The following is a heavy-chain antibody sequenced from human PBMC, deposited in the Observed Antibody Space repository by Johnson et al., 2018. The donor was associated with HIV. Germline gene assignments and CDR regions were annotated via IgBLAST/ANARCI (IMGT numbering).Heavy chain of an antibody. V-gene: IGHV3-9*01. CDR2: ISWNSATI. CDR3: AKARGGITMVQGVIINAVDI. J-gene: IGHJ3*02. CDR1: GFTFDDYA. Sequence: VQLVESGGGLVQPGGSLRLSCAASGFTFDDYAMHWVRQAPGKGLEWVSGISWNSATIGHADSVKGRFTISRDNAKNSLYLQMNSLRTEDTALYYCAKARGGITMVQGVIINAVDIWGQGTMVTVSS. D-gene: IGHD3-10*01.